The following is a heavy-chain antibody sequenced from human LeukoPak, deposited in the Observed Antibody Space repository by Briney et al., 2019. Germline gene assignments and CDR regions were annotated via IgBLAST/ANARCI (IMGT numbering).Heavy chain of an antibody. J-gene: IGHJ6*02. Sequence: GGSLRLSCEASGFAFSFFAMSWLRQPPGKGLEWVASINQDGSEKYYVDSVEGRCTISRDNAKTSLYLQMSSLRAEDAAACYCVRDGPGGIEARKRYYGMDVWGQGTTVSVSS. D-gene: IGHD6-6*01. V-gene: IGHV3-7*05. CDR2: INQDGSEK. CDR3: VRDGPGGIEARKRYYGMDV. CDR1: GFAFSFFA.